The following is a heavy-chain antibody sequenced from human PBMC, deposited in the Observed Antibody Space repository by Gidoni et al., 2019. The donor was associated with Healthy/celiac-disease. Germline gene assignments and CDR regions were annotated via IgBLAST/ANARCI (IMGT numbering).Heavy chain of an antibody. D-gene: IGHD3-10*01. J-gene: IGHJ3*02. CDR3: ARDMRSYYLFDI. Sequence: PIFGTANYAQKFQGRVTITADESTSTAYMELSSLRSEDTAVYYCARDMRSYYLFDIWGQGTMVTVSS. V-gene: IGHV1-69*01. CDR2: PIFGTA.